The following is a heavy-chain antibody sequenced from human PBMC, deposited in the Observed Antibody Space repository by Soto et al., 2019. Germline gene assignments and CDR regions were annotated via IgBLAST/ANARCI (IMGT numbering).Heavy chain of an antibody. CDR3: GSTYRVVLDV. D-gene: IGHD2-15*01. CDR1: GFTFSIYG. V-gene: IGHV3-33*01. Sequence: GGSLRLSCAASGFTFSIYGMHWVRQAPGKGLEWVAVIWYDGSNKYYADSVKGRFTISRDNSKNTLYLQMNSLRAEDTAVYYCGSTYRVVLDVWGQGTTVTVSS. CDR2: IWYDGSNK. J-gene: IGHJ6*02.